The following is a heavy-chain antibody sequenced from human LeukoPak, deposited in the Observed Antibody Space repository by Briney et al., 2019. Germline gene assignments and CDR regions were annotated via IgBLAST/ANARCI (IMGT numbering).Heavy chain of an antibody. CDR1: GFIFHNFA. J-gene: IGHJ4*02. CDR2: ISGSGETT. Sequence: AGGSLRLSCAASGFIFHNFAVSWVRQAPGKGLEWVSSISGSGETTYYAASVKGRFAISRDSSRNTLYLLMNSLRAEDTAVYYCAKYDGDFRGSAPGFFASWGQGTLAAVHS. V-gene: IGHV3-23*01. CDR3: AKYDGDFRGSAPGFFAS. D-gene: IGHD4-17*01.